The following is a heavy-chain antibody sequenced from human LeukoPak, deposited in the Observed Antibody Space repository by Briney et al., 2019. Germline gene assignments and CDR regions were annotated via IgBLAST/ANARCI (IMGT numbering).Heavy chain of an antibody. Sequence: GGSLRLSCAASGFTFSSYAMSWVRQAPGKGLEWVPAISGSGGSTYYADSVKGRFTISRDNSKNTLYLQMNSLRAEDTALYYCAIREMYSSGWCLGYWGQGTLVTVSS. CDR2: ISGSGGST. CDR1: GFTFSSYA. CDR3: AIREMYSSGWCLGY. J-gene: IGHJ4*02. D-gene: IGHD6-19*01. V-gene: IGHV3-23*01.